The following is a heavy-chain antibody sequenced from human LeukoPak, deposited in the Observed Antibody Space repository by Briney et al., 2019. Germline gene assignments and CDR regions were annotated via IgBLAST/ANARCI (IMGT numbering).Heavy chain of an antibody. CDR2: IIPIFGTA. CDR3: ARDRGIAARNYYYYMDV. D-gene: IGHD6-6*01. V-gene: IGHV1-69*05. J-gene: IGHJ6*03. Sequence: SVKVSCKASGGTFSSYAISWVRQAPGQGLEWMGGIIPIFGTANYAQKFQGRVTITTDESTSTAYMELSSLRSEDTAVYYCARDRGIAARNYYYYMDVWGKGTTVTVSS. CDR1: GGTFSSYA.